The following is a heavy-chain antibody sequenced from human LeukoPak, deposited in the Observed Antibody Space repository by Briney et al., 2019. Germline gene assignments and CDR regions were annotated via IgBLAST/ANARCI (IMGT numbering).Heavy chain of an antibody. CDR1: GFTFSDYY. V-gene: IGHV3-11*04. D-gene: IGHD6-19*01. CDR3: TKDPGGTSGWHLDY. Sequence: GGSLRLSCAASGFTFSDYYMSWIRQAPGKGLEWVSYISSSGSTIYYTDSVKGRFTISRDNAKNSLYLQMNSLRTEDTAVYYCTKDPGGTSGWHLDYWGQGTLVTVSS. CDR2: ISSSGSTI. J-gene: IGHJ4*02.